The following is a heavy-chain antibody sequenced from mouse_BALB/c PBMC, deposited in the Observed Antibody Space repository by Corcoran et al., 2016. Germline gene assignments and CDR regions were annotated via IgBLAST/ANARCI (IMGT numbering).Heavy chain of an antibody. CDR3: ARREGYYFDY. CDR2: IYWDDDK. J-gene: IGHJ2*01. V-gene: IGHV8-12*01. CDR1: GFSLSTSGMG. Sequence: QVTLKESGPGIWQPSQTLSLTCSFSGFSLSTSGMGVSWIRQPSGKGLEWLAHIYWDDDKRYNPSLKSRLTISKDTSSNQVFLKITSVDTADTATYYCARREGYYFDYWGQGTTLTVSS.